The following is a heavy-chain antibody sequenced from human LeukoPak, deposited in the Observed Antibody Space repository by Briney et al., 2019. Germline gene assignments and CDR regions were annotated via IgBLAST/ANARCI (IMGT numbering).Heavy chain of an antibody. D-gene: IGHD6-19*01. CDR3: AKSMTLQWRGFFDL. Sequence: GGSLRLSCAASGFTVSSNYMSWVRQAPGKGLEWVSVIYSGGSTYYADSVRGRFTISRDNSKNTLYLQKNSLRADDTAIYYCAKSMTLQWRGFFDLWGRGTHVTVSS. V-gene: IGHV3-53*01. CDR1: GFTVSSNY. J-gene: IGHJ2*01. CDR2: IYSGGST.